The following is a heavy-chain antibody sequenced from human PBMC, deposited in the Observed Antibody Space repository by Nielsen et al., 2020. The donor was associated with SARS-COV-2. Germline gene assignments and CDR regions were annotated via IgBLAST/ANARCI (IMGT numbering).Heavy chain of an antibody. Sequence: GGSLRLSCAASGFTFSSYGMHWVRQAPGKGLEWVAFIRYDGSNKYYADSVKGRFTISRDNSKNTLYLQMNSLRADDTTVYYCAKDQTGENYFDYWGQGTLVTVSS. CDR1: GFTFSSYG. J-gene: IGHJ4*02. CDR2: IRYDGSNK. CDR3: AKDQTGENYFDY. V-gene: IGHV3-30*02. D-gene: IGHD1-1*01.